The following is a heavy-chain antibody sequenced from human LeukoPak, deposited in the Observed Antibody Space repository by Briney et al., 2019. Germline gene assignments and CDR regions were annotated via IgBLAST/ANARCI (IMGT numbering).Heavy chain of an antibody. Sequence: PGGYLRLSCVASGFTFSTYNMNWDRHAPGKGREWVSFIDASGNYIQYADSMKGRFTISRDTAQNSLFLQLNRLRVEDTAGYYCARDKGVAIRAYDIWGQGTMVTVSS. D-gene: IGHD3-22*01. CDR3: ARDKGVAIRAYDI. CDR2: IDASGNYI. V-gene: IGHV3-21*06. J-gene: IGHJ3*02. CDR1: GFTFSTYN.